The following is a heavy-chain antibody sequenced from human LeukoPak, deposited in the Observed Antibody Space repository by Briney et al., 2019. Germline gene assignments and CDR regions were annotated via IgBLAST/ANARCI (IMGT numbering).Heavy chain of an antibody. Sequence: PGGSLRLFCAASGFTFSDYAMDWVRQAPGKGLEWVAVISYDGSKKYYADSVKGRFTISRDNSKNTVYLQMNSLRVEDTAVYYCARDSGDYWGQGTLVTVSS. CDR1: GFTFSDYA. CDR3: ARDSGDY. J-gene: IGHJ4*02. V-gene: IGHV3-30*04. CDR2: ISYDGSKK.